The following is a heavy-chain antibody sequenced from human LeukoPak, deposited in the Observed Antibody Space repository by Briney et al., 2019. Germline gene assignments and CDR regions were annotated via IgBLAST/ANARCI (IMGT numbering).Heavy chain of an antibody. CDR3: ARSHSRADSSGPNIIFDY. Sequence: SGTLSLTCAVSGASISSNNWWWSWVRQPPGKGLEWIGEIYHSGSTYYNPSLKSRVTISVDTSKNQFSLKLSSVTAADTAVYYCARSHSRADSSGPNIIFDYWGQGTLVTVSS. D-gene: IGHD6-19*01. CDR1: GASISSNNW. CDR2: IYHSGST. V-gene: IGHV4-4*02. J-gene: IGHJ4*02.